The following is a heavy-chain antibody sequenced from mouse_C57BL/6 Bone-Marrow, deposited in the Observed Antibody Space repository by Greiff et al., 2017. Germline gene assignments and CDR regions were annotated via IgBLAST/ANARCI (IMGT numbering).Heavy chain of an antibody. CDR1: GYTFTSYW. V-gene: IGHV1-55*01. J-gene: IGHJ4*01. D-gene: IGHD1-1*01. Sequence: VQLQQSGAELVKPGASVKMSCKASGYTFTSYWITWVKQRPGQGLEWIGDIYPGSGSTNYNEKFKSKATLTVDTSSSTAYMQLSRLTSEDSAVYDCARAYYYGSSSYAVDYWGQGTSVTVSS. CDR3: ARAYYYGSSSYAVDY. CDR2: IYPGSGST.